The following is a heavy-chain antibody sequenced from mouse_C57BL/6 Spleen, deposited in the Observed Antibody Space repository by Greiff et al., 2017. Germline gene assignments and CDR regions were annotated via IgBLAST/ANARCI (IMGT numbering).Heavy chain of an antibody. J-gene: IGHJ2*01. V-gene: IGHV1-61*01. CDR2: IYPSDSET. Sequence: QVQLKQPGAELVRPGSSVKLSCKASGYTFTSYWMDWVKQRPGQGLEWIGDIYPSDSETHYNQKFKDKATLTVDKSSSTAYMQLSSLTSEDSAVYYCARSLNGYLDDWGQGTTLTVSS. CDR3: ARSLNGYLDD. CDR1: GYTFTSYW. D-gene: IGHD1-1*02.